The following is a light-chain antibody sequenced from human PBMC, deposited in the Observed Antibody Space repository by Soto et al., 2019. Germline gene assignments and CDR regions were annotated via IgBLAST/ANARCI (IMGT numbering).Light chain of an antibody. CDR1: QSVNLN. Sequence: EIVMTQSPATLSVSPGDTATLSCRASQSVNLNLAWYQQKPGQAPRLLIYGASIRATGIPARFSGGGAGTEFTLTINSLQSEDSAVYYCQQCVSWPPLTFGGGTTVEIK. J-gene: IGKJ4*01. CDR2: GAS. CDR3: QQCVSWPPLT. V-gene: IGKV3-15*01.